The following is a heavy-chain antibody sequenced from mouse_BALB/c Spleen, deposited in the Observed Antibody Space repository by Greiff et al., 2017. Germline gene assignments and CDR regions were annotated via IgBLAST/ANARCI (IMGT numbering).Heavy chain of an antibody. D-gene: IGHD2-10*02. CDR2: IYPGGGYT. J-gene: IGHJ1*01. CDR1: GYTFTNYW. V-gene: IGHV1-63*02. Sequence: VQLQESGAELVRPGTSVKISCKASGYTFTNYWLGWVKQRPGHGLEWIGDIYPGGGYTNYNEKFKGKATLTADTSSSTAYMQLSSLTSEDSAVYFCAKEGYGNYGYFDVWGAGTTVTVSS. CDR3: AKEGYGNYGYFDV.